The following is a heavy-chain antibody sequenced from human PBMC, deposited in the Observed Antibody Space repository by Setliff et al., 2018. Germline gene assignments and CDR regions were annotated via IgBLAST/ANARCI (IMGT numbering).Heavy chain of an antibody. Sequence: SETLSLTCTVSGGSVSSHYWSWIRQPPGKGLEFIGYVYYSGTAKYDPSLESRAIMSVDASKNQISLKLNSVTAADTAVYYCAKGGTYRYFDFWGQGALVTVSS. J-gene: IGHJ4*02. CDR1: GGSVSSHY. V-gene: IGHV4-59*02. D-gene: IGHD1-26*01. CDR3: AKGGTYRYFDF. CDR2: VYYSGTA.